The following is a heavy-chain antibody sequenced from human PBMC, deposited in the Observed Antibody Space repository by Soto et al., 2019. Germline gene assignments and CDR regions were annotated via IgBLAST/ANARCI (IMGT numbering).Heavy chain of an antibody. CDR1: GGSISSSSYY. Sequence: ASETLSLTCTVSGGSISSSSYYWGWIRQPPGKGLEWIGSIYYSGSTYYNPSLKSRVTISVDTSKNQFSLKLSSVTAADTAVYYCARRLAHYYDSSGYYHLGWFDPWGQGTLVTVSS. CDR2: IYYSGST. V-gene: IGHV4-39*01. D-gene: IGHD3-22*01. CDR3: ARRLAHYYDSSGYYHLGWFDP. J-gene: IGHJ5*02.